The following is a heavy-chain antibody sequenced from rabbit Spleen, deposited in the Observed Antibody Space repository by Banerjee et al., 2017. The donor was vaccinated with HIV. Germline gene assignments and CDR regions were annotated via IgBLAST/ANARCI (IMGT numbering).Heavy chain of an antibody. V-gene: IGHV1S40*01. CDR3: ARDTSSIFSSYGMDL. CDR1: GVSFSSSSY. D-gene: IGHD1-1*01. CDR2: IDTGSSGFT. J-gene: IGHJ6*01. Sequence: QSLEESGGDLVKPGASLTLTCTASGVSFSSSSYMCWVRQAPGKGLEWIACIDTGSSGFTYFATWAKGRFTCSKTSSTTVTLQMTRLTAADTATYFCARDTSSIFSSYGMDLWGQGTLVTVS.